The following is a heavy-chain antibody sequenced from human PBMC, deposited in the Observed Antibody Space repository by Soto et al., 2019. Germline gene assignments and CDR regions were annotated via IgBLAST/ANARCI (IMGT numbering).Heavy chain of an antibody. CDR2: IVVGSGNT. D-gene: IGHD3-10*01. Sequence: SVKASCNASGFTFTSSAVQWVRQARGQRLEWIGWIVVGSGNTNYAQKFQERVTITRDMSTGTAYMELSSLRSEDTAVSYCAPPGSKSYAFDMWAQGTVFTVSS. V-gene: IGHV1-58*01. J-gene: IGHJ3*02. CDR1: GFTFTSSA. CDR3: APPGSKSYAFDM.